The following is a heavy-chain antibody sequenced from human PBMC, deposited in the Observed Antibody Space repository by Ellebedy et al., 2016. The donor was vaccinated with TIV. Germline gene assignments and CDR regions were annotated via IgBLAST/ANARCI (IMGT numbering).Heavy chain of an antibody. D-gene: IGHD5-12*01. Sequence: SETLSLTCAVSGGSIASYYWSWIRQPPGKGLEWLGYIYYTGSTHYNPSLRSRVTMSLGTSKNQFSLKLSSVAAADTAVYYCARIVAKGMDVWGQGTTVTVSS. CDR1: GGSIASYY. CDR2: IYYTGST. J-gene: IGHJ6*02. V-gene: IGHV4-59*01. CDR3: ARIVAKGMDV.